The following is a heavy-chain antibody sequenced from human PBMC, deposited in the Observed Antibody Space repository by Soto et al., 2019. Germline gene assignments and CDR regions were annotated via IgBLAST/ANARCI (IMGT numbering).Heavy chain of an antibody. CDR1: GGSISSYY. V-gene: IGHV4-59*08. D-gene: IGHD6-19*01. J-gene: IGHJ5*02. Sequence: SETLSLTCTVSGGSISSYYWSWIRQPPGKGLEWIGYIYYSGSTNYNPSLKSRVTISVDTSKNQFSLKLSSVTAADTAVYYCAREDSSGPLYNWFDPWGQGTLVTVSS. CDR2: IYYSGST. CDR3: AREDSSGPLYNWFDP.